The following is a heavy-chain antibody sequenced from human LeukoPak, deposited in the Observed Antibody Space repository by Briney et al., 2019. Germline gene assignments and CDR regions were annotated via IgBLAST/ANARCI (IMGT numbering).Heavy chain of an antibody. CDR2: IYYSGST. V-gene: IGHV4-39*01. CDR1: GGSISSSSYY. CDR3: ARHAHSYYVPDY. Sequence: SGPGLVKPSETLSLTCTVSGGSISSSSYYWGWIRQPPGKGLEWIGSIYYSGSTYYNPSLKSRVTISADTSKNQFSLKLSSVTAADTAVYYCARHAHSYYVPDYWGQGTLVTVSS. D-gene: IGHD3-10*01. J-gene: IGHJ4*02.